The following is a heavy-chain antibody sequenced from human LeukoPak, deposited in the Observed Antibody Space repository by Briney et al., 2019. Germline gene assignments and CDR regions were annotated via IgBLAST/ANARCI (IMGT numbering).Heavy chain of an antibody. Sequence: SVKVSCKASGGTFSSYAISWVRQAPGQGLEWMGGIIPIFGTANFAQKFQGRVTITADESTSTAYMELSSLRSEDTAVYYCARANPTPEPSPLLWFGESFDYWGQGTLVTVSS. CDR3: ARANPTPEPSPLLWFGESFDY. CDR1: GGTFSSYA. CDR2: IIPIFGTA. J-gene: IGHJ4*02. D-gene: IGHD3-10*01. V-gene: IGHV1-69*01.